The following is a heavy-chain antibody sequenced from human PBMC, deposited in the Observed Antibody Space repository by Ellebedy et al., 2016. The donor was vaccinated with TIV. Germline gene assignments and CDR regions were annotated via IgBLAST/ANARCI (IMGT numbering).Heavy chain of an antibody. CDR3: ARRSVVITIGYFDY. CDR2: IYYSGST. Sequence: SETLSLXCTVSGGSISSSSYYWGWIRQPPGKGLEWIGSIYYSGSTYYNPSLKSRVTISVDTSKNQFSLKLSSVTAADTAVYYCARRSVVITIGYFDYWGQGTLVTVSS. J-gene: IGHJ4*02. CDR1: GGSISSSSYY. D-gene: IGHD3-22*01. V-gene: IGHV4-39*01.